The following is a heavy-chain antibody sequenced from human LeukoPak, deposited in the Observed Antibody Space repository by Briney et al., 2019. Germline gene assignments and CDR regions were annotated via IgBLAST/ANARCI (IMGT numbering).Heavy chain of an antibody. V-gene: IGHV4-31*03. D-gene: IGHD4-17*01. CDR3: ARAIYGDSVDY. CDR2: IYYSGST. CDR1: GGSISSGGYY. Sequence: SQTLSLTCTVSGGSISSGGYYWSWIRQHPGKGLEWIGYIYYSGSTYYNPSLKSRVTISVGTSKNQFSLKLSSVTAADTAVYYCARAIYGDSVDYWGQGTLVTVSS. J-gene: IGHJ4*02.